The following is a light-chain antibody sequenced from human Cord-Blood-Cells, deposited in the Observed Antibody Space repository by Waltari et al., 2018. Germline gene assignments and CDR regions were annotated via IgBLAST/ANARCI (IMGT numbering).Light chain of an antibody. V-gene: IGKV1-33*01. Sequence: DIQVTQSPSSRCASVGDRVTINCQASQDISNYLNWYQQKPGKAPKLLIYDASNLETGVPSRFSGSGSGTDFTFTISSLQPEDIATYYCQQYDNLPPLTFGGGTKVEIK. CDR2: DAS. CDR3: QQYDNLPPLT. CDR1: QDISNY. J-gene: IGKJ4*01.